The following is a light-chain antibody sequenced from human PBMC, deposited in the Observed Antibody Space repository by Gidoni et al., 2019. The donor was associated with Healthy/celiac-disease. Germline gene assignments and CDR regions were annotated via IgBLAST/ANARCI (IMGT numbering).Light chain of an antibody. CDR2: DAS. CDR3: QQRSNWPLT. Sequence: EIVLTQSPATLSSSPGERATFSCRASQSVSSYLAWYQQKPGQAPRLLIYDASNRATGIPARFSGSGSGTDFTLTISSLEPEDFAVYYCQQRSNWPLTFGGGTKVEIK. CDR1: QSVSSY. V-gene: IGKV3-11*01. J-gene: IGKJ4*01.